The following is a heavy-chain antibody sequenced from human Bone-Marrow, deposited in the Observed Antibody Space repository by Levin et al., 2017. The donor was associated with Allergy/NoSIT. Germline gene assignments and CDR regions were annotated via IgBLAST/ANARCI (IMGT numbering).Heavy chain of an antibody. Sequence: SGGSLRLSCAASGFTFSSYGMHWVRQAPGKGLEWVGVIWYDGSNKYYADSVKGRFTISRDNSKNTLYLQMSSLRAEDTAVYYCAREVSGSLDYWGQGTLVTVSS. CDR2: IWYDGSNK. D-gene: IGHD1-26*01. CDR1: GFTFSSYG. V-gene: IGHV3-33*01. CDR3: AREVSGSLDY. J-gene: IGHJ4*02.